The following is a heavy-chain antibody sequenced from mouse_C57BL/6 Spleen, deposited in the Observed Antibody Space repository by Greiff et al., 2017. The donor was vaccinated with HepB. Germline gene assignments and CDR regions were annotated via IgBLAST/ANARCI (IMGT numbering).Heavy chain of an antibody. D-gene: IGHD1-1*01. J-gene: IGHJ1*03. CDR3: ASITTDWYFDV. CDR1: GYTFTSYW. CDR2: IHPNSGST. Sequence: QVQLQQPGAELVKPGASVKLSCKASGYTFTSYWMHWVKQRPGQGLEWIGMIHPNSGSTNYNEKFKSKATLTVDKSSSTAYMQLSSLTSEDSAVYYCASITTDWYFDVWGTGTTVTVSS. V-gene: IGHV1-64*01.